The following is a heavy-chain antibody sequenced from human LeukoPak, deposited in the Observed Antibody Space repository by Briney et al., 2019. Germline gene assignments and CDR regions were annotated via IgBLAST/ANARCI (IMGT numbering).Heavy chain of an antibody. CDR2: LFYSGST. Sequence: SETLSLTCTVSAGSITNTNYYSGWIRQPPEKGLEYIGSLFYSGSTSYNPSLKSRVTMSIDTSKNHLSLTLNSVTAADTAVYYCAGLFVGEYYGSGYYFDDWGQGTLVTVTS. CDR1: AGSITNTNYY. J-gene: IGHJ4*02. V-gene: IGHV4-39*02. D-gene: IGHD3-10*01. CDR3: AGLFVGEYYGSGYYFDD.